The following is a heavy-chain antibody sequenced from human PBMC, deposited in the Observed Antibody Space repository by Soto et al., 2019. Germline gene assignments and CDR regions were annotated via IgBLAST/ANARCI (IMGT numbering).Heavy chain of an antibody. V-gene: IGHV1-69*13. D-gene: IGHD5-18*01. Sequence: ASVKVSCKASGGSFSSIPISWVRQAPGQGLEWMAGIIPIFATVHYAQKFQGRVTITADESTSTAYMELTSLRSEDTAVYFCARGGRGYSSAPRYYFDYWGQGTLVTVSS. CDR2: IIPIFATV. CDR1: GGSFSSIP. J-gene: IGHJ4*02. CDR3: ARGGRGYSSAPRYYFDY.